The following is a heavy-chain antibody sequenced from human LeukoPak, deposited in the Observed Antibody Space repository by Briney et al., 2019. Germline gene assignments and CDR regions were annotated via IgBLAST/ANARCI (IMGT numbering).Heavy chain of an antibody. CDR1: GFTFSSYW. Sequence: PGGSLRLSCAASGFTFSSYWMSWVRQAPGKGLEWVANIKNDGSEKYYVDSVKGRFTISRDNAKNSLYLQMNSLRAEDTAVYYCARDLYRIVVVPHYFDYWGQGTLVTVSS. J-gene: IGHJ4*02. CDR2: IKNDGSEK. CDR3: ARDLYRIVVVPHYFDY. D-gene: IGHD3-22*01. V-gene: IGHV3-7*01.